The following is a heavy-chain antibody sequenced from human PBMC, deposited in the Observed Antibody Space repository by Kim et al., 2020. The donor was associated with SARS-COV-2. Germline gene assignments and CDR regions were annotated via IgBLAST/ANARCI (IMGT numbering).Heavy chain of an antibody. CDR2: ISGSGGST. J-gene: IGHJ4*02. V-gene: IGHV3-23*01. Sequence: GGSLRLSCAASGFTFSSYAMSWVRQAPGKGLEWVSAISGSGGSTYYADSVKGRFTISRDNSKNTLYLQMNSLRAEDTAVYYCAKDSGIVVVIIGDFDYWGQGTLVTVSS. CDR1: GFTFSSYA. D-gene: IGHD3-22*01. CDR3: AKDSGIVVVIIGDFDY.